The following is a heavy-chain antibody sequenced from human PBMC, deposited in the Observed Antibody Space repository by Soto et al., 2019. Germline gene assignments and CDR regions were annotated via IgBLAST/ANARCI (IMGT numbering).Heavy chain of an antibody. Sequence: QVQLVQSGAEVKKPGSSVKVSCKASGGTFNSYVINWVRQAPGQGLEWMGGIIIFFGTAEYAQKFQGRVTITADEGASTAYMELSSLKSGDTAVYYCAGTHFDTSGYYPSALEYWGQGTLVTVSS. V-gene: IGHV1-69*01. CDR3: AGTHFDTSGYYPSALEY. J-gene: IGHJ4*02. CDR2: IIIFFGTA. D-gene: IGHD3-22*01. CDR1: GGTFNSYV.